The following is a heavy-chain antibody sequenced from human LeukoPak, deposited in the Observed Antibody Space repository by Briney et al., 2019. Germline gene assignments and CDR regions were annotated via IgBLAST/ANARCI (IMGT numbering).Heavy chain of an antibody. CDR3: ANLLYYSY. CDR2: IENDGSNK. D-gene: IGHD5/OR15-5a*01. Sequence: GGSLRLSCAASGLTFRSFGMHWVRQAPGKGLEWVAFIENDGSNKYFADSVKGRFTISRDNFKSTLYLQMNNLRAEDTAVYYCANLLYYSYWGQGTLVTVSS. V-gene: IGHV3-30*02. CDR1: GLTFRSFG. J-gene: IGHJ4*02.